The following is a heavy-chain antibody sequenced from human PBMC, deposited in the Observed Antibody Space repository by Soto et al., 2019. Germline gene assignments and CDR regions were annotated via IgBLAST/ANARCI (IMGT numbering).Heavy chain of an antibody. CDR2: ISSSSSHI. D-gene: IGHD3-10*01. J-gene: IGHJ6*02. V-gene: IGHV3-21*02. CDR3: VRERGLSSFYGMDV. CDR1: GFTLTSYS. Sequence: EVQLVESGGGLVKPGGSLRLSCAASGFTLTSYSMSWVRQATGKGLEWVSSISSSSSHIYYADTVKGRFTISRDKARNSVYLQMNSLRAEDTAVYYCVRERGLSSFYGMDVWGQGTTVTVAS.